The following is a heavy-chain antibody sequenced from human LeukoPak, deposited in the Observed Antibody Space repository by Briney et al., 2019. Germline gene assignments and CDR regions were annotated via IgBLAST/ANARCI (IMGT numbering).Heavy chain of an antibody. V-gene: IGHV3-7*01. CDR2: IKPDGSLQ. CDR1: GFIFSSFW. J-gene: IGHJ4*02. D-gene: IGHD6-13*01. Sequence: GGSLRLSSTASGFIFSSFWMAWVRQAPGKGLEWVANIKPDGSLQFYGDSVKGRFTISRDNAKNSLYLQMNSLRAEDTAGYYCAREGQLVGYWGQGTLVTVSS. CDR3: AREGQLVGY.